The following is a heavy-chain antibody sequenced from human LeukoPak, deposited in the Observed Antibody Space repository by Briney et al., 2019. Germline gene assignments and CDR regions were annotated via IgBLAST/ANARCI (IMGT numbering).Heavy chain of an antibody. Sequence: GGSLRLSCAASGFSFSNYGMNWVRQAPGKGLEWVSGIIGSGGTTYYADSVKGRFTISRDNSKNTVYLQINNLRDEDTAVYYCAKEKISYPYNWFDPWGQGTLVTVSS. CDR3: AKEKISYPYNWFDP. D-gene: IGHD3-10*01. J-gene: IGHJ5*02. CDR1: GFSFSNYG. CDR2: IIGSGGTT. V-gene: IGHV3-23*01.